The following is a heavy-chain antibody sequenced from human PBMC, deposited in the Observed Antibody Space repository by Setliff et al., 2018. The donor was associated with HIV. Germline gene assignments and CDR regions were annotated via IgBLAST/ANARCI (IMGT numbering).Heavy chain of an antibody. Sequence: GESLKISCKASGYSFTNYWIGWVRQMPGKGLEWIGVIYPGDSTTRYGPSFQGQVSIPADTSITTAYLQWSSLKASDTAMYYCTRRRRAPGTEDFDAYWGQGTLVTVSS. V-gene: IGHV5-51*01. D-gene: IGHD1-26*01. J-gene: IGHJ4*02. CDR1: GYSFTNYW. CDR2: IYPGDSTT. CDR3: TRRRRAPGTEDFDAY.